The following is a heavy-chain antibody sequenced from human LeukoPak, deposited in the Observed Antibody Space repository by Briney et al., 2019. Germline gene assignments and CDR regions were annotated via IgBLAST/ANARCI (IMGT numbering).Heavy chain of an antibody. V-gene: IGHV4-59*01. J-gene: IGHJ5*02. CDR1: GGSISSYY. Sequence: KPSETLSLTCTVSGGSISSYYWSWIRQPPGKGLEWIGYIYYSGSTNYNPSLKSRVTISVDTSKNQFSLKLSSVTAADTAVYYCARQGLRWFDPWGQGTLVTVSS. D-gene: IGHD2-21*02. CDR2: IYYSGST. CDR3: ARQGLRWFDP.